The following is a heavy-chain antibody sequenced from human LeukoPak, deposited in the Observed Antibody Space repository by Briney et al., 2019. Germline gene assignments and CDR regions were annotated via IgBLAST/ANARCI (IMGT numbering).Heavy chain of an antibody. CDR2: ISGSGGST. Sequence: GGSLRLSCAASGFTFSSYAMSWVRQAPGKGLEWVSAISGSGGSTYYADSVKGRFTISRDNSKNTLYLQMNSLRAEDTAVYYCAKVLSVTKDYWYGLDVWGQGTTVTVSS. D-gene: IGHD4-17*01. V-gene: IGHV3-23*01. J-gene: IGHJ6*02. CDR3: AKVLSVTKDYWYGLDV. CDR1: GFTFSSYA.